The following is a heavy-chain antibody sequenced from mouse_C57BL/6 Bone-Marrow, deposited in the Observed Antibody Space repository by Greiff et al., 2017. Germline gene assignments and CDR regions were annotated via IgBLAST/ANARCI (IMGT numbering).Heavy chain of an antibody. CDR1: GYTFTSYG. J-gene: IGHJ3*01. Sequence: EVKLMESGAELVRPGSSVKMSCKTSGYTFTSYGITWVSQRPGQGLEWIGYISIGNGYTEYNEKFKGKATLTSDTSSSTAYMQLSSLTSEDSAIYFCARDYYGSSPCAYWGQGTGVTVSA. CDR3: ARDYYGSSPCAY. V-gene: IGHV1-58*01. D-gene: IGHD1-1*01. CDR2: ISIGNGYT.